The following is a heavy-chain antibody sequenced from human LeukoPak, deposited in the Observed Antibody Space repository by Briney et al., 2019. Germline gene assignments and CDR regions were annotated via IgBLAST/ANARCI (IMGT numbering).Heavy chain of an antibody. Sequence: GGSLRLSCAASGFTFSSYWMYWVRQAPGKGLVWVSHTNSDGSNTIYADSVKGRFTISRDNAKNTLYLQMNSLRAEGTAVYYCVRGLSGPANWGQGTLVTVSS. CDR2: TNSDGSNT. J-gene: IGHJ4*02. CDR1: GFTFSSYW. CDR3: VRGLSGPAN. D-gene: IGHD7-27*01. V-gene: IGHV3-74*01.